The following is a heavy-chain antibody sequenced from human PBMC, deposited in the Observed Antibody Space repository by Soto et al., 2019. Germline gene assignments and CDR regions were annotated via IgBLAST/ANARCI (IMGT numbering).Heavy chain of an antibody. J-gene: IGHJ4*02. Sequence: SETLSLTCTVSGGSISSYYWSWIRQPPGKGLEWIGYIYYSGSTNYNPSLKSRVTISVDTSKNQFSLKLRSVTAADTAVYYCVDVFTGSTFGYWGQGTLVTVSS. V-gene: IGHV4-59*08. D-gene: IGHD3-9*01. CDR1: GGSISSYY. CDR2: IYYSGST. CDR3: VDVFTGSTFGY.